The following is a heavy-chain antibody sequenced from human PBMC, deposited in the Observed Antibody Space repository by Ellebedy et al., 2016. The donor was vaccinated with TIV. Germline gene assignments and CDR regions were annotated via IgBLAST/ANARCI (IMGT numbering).Heavy chain of an antibody. J-gene: IGHJ4*02. CDR2: IYYSGST. V-gene: IGHV4-59*08. D-gene: IGHD3-10*01. CDR1: GGSISSYY. Sequence: SETLSLXCTVSGGSISSYYWSWIRQPPGKGLEWIGYIYYSGSTNYNPSLKGRVTMSVDTSKNQFSLKLSSVTAADTAVYYCARHRGYGSGYSWGQGTLVTVSS. CDR3: ARHRGYGSGYS.